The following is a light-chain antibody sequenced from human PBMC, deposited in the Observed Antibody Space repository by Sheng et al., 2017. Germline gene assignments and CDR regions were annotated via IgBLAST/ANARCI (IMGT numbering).Light chain of an antibody. CDR3: QQYNKAWT. CDR1: QSVSSN. CDR2: GAS. Sequence: IVMTQSPATLSVSPGERATLSCRASQSVSSNLAWYQQKPGQAPRLLIYGASTRATGIPARFSGSGSGTEFTLTISSLQSEDFAVYYCQQYNKAWTFGQGTKVEIK. V-gene: IGKV3-15*01. J-gene: IGKJ1*01.